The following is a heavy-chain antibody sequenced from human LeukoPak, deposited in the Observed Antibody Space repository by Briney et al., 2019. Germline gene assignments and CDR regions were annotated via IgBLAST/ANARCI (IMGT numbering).Heavy chain of an antibody. CDR3: ARDGALSSGWAFDY. CDR1: GYTFSSYA. J-gene: IGHJ4*02. Sequence: ASVKVSCKASGYTFSSYAMHWVRQAPGQRLEWMGWINVGNGNTKYSQKFQGGVTITRDTSASTAYMELSSLRSEDTAVYYCARDGALSSGWAFDYWGQGTLVTVSS. CDR2: INVGNGNT. D-gene: IGHD6-19*01. V-gene: IGHV1-3*01.